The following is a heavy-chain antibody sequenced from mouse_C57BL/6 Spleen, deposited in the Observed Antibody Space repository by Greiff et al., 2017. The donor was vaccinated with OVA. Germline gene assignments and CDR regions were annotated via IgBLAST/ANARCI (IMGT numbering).Heavy chain of an antibody. J-gene: IGHJ4*01. Sequence: QVQLQQPGAELVMPGASVKLSCKASGYTFTSYWMHWVKQRPGPGLEWIGEIDPSDSYTNYNQKFKGKSTLTVDQSSSTAYMQLSSLTSEDSAVYYCARSYGNSYAMDYWGQGTSVTVSS. CDR3: ARSYGNSYAMDY. CDR2: IDPSDSYT. V-gene: IGHV1-69*01. CDR1: GYTFTSYW. D-gene: IGHD2-1*01.